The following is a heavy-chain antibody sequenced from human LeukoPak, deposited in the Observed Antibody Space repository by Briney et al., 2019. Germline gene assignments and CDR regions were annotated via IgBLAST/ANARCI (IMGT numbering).Heavy chain of an antibody. D-gene: IGHD2-2*01. V-gene: IGHV1-8*01. CDR3: ATVTGDCSSTSCRYNWFDP. CDR1: GYTFTSYD. J-gene: IGHJ5*02. CDR2: MNPNSGNT. Sequence: ASVKVSCKASGYTFTSYDINWVRQATGQGLEWMGWMNPNSGNTGYAQKFQGRVTMTRNTSISTAYMELSSLRSEDTAVYYCATVTGDCSSTSCRYNWFDPWGQGTLVTVSS.